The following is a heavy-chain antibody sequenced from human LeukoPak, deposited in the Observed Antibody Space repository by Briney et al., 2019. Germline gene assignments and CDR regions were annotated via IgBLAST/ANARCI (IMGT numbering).Heavy chain of an antibody. Sequence: SETLSLTCAVYGGSFSGYYWSWIRQPPGKGLEWIGSIYYSGSTYYNPSLKSRVTISVDTSKNQFSLKLSSVTAADTAVYYCARDRPNDYGDYWGQGTLVTVSS. CDR1: GGSFSGYY. V-gene: IGHV4-34*01. CDR3: ARDRPNDYGDY. J-gene: IGHJ4*02. CDR2: IYYSGST.